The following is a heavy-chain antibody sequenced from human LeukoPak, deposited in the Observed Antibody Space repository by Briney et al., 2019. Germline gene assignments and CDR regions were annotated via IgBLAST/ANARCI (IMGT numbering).Heavy chain of an antibody. Sequence: GGSLRLSCAASGFSVSSDYMSWVRQAPGKGLEWVSIIYSGGSRYYADSVKGRFTISRDNSKNTLYLQMNSLRAENTAVYYCARLNTAMVLAFDIWGQGTMVTVSS. CDR3: ARLNTAMVLAFDI. CDR2: IYSGGSR. V-gene: IGHV3-53*01. D-gene: IGHD5-18*01. CDR1: GFSVSSDY. J-gene: IGHJ3*02.